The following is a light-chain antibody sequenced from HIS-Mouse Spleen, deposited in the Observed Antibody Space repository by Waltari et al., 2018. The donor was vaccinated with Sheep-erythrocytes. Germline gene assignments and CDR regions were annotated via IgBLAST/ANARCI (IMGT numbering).Light chain of an antibody. V-gene: IGLV3-1*01. Sequence: SYELTQPPSVSVSPGQTASITCSGDKLGDKYARWYQQKPGQSPVLVIYHDSKRPSGIPERFSGSNSGNTATMTISGTQAMDEADYYCQAWDSSHVVFGGGTKLTVL. CDR1: KLGDKY. CDR3: QAWDSSHVV. J-gene: IGLJ2*01. CDR2: HDS.